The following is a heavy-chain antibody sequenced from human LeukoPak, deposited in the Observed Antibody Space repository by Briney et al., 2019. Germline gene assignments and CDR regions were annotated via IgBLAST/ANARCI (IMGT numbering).Heavy chain of an antibody. CDR1: GGSFRGYS. Sequence: SETLSLTCTVYGGSFRGYSWTWIRQPPGRELEWIGEINQRGITNYKSSLKSRVTISLDTFKNHLSLNRTSVTAADTAVYYCARGVLRYVDWQLRYFDAWGQGTLVSVSS. D-gene: IGHD3-9*01. CDR2: INQRGIT. V-gene: IGHV4-34*01. J-gene: IGHJ5*02. CDR3: ARGVLRYVDWQLRYFDA.